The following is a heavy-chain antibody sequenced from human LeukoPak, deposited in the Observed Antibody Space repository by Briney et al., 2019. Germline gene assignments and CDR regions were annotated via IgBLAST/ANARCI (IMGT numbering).Heavy chain of an antibody. CDR1: GGSISSGGYY. CDR3: ARVSYGDYANFDY. J-gene: IGHJ4*02. D-gene: IGHD4-17*01. V-gene: IGHV4-31*03. Sequence: SQTLSLTCTVSGGSISSGGYYWSWIRQHPGKGLEWIGYIYYSGSTYYNPSFKSRVTISVDTSKNQFSLKLSSVTAADTAVYYCARVSYGDYANFDYWGQGTLVTVSS. CDR2: IYYSGST.